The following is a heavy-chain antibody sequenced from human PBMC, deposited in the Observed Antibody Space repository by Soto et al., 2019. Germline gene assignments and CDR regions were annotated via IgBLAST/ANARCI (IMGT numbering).Heavy chain of an antibody. D-gene: IGHD4-17*01. CDR1: GGSISSGGYY. Sequence: PSETLSLTCTVSGGSISSGGYYWSWIRQPPGKGLEWIGEINHSGSTNYNPSLKSRVTISVDTSKNQFSLKLSSVTAADTAVYYCARENDYGDHERHGFDYWGQGTLVTVSS. V-gene: IGHV4-39*07. J-gene: IGHJ4*02. CDR3: ARENDYGDHERHGFDY. CDR2: INHSGST.